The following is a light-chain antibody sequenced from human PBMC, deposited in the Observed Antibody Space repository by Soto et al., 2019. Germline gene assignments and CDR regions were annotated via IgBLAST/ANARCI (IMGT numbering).Light chain of an antibody. CDR1: QSVSNNY. Sequence: EVVLTQSPGTLSLSPGERATLSCRASQSVSNNYLAWYQQKPGQAPRLLIFGSSDRATVIPDRFSGSGSGTEVTLTIIRLEPEDFAMYYCQQYGSSPPYTFGLGTKLEIK. J-gene: IGKJ2*01. CDR3: QQYGSSPPYT. V-gene: IGKV3-20*01. CDR2: GSS.